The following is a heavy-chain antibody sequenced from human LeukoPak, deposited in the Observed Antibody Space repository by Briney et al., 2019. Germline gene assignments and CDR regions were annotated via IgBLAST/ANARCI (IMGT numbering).Heavy chain of an antibody. CDR3: ARSGLSRFDY. Sequence: GGSLRLSCAASGFTFSSYEMNWVRQAPGKGLEWVSYISSSGSTIYYADSVKGRFTISRDNSKNTLYLQMNSLRAEDTAVYCARSGLSRFDYWGQGTLVTVSS. D-gene: IGHD4/OR15-4a*01. CDR2: ISSSGSTI. CDR1: GFTFSSYE. V-gene: IGHV3-48*03. J-gene: IGHJ4*02.